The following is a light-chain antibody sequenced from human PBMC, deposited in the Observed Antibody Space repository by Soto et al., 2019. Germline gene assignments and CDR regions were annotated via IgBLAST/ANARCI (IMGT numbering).Light chain of an antibody. J-gene: IGKJ4*01. CDR2: GTS. V-gene: IGKV3-20*01. CDR3: QQYGDSPLT. Sequence: EIVLTPSPGTLFLSPGERDTLSCRASQTIRSESLVRYQKKPAQAPRRVIYGTSSRPPKVPDRFSGSGSGTDFTLNISRLEPDDFAVYYCQQYGDSPLTFGGRTKVEIK. CDR1: QTIRSES.